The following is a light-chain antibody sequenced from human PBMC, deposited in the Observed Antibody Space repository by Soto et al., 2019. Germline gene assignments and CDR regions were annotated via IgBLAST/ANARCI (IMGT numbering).Light chain of an antibody. Sequence: QSALTQPASVSGSPGQSITISCTGTSSDVGGYNYVSWYQQHPGKAPKLMIYDVSNRPSGVSNRFSGSKSGNTASLTISGLQTDDKTDYYCSSYTSSNTLVVFGGGTQLTVL. CDR1: SSDVGGYNY. J-gene: IGLJ2*01. CDR3: SSYTSSNTLVV. V-gene: IGLV2-14*01. CDR2: DVS.